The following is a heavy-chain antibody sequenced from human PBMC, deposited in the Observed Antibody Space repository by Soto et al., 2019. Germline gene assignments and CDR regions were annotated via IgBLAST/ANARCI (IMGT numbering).Heavy chain of an antibody. CDR2: ISGYDGET. CDR3: ARDYYYRDRIGSYSETFDI. CDR1: GYTFSNYG. D-gene: IGHD3-22*01. J-gene: IGHJ3*02. Sequence: QVQLVQSGGEVKKPGASVKVSCKASGYTFSNYGISWVRQAPGQGLEWMGWISGYDGETNYAQKVRGRVIMTTDTSTSTVYMEVRSLTSDDTAVYYCARDYYYRDRIGSYSETFDIWGQGTMVTVSS. V-gene: IGHV1-18*01.